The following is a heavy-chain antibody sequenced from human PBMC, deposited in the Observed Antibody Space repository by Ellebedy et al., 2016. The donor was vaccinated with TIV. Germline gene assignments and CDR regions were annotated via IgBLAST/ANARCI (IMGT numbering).Heavy chain of an antibody. CDR1: GDSTGSFY. Sequence: MPSETLSLTCNVSGDSTGSFYWNWIRQPPGQGLEWIGYIFSTGSTNYNPSLNSRVTILADTSRNQFSLKLSSVTAADTAVYYCARDHRISCYDWQNYYGLDVWGQGTTVTVSS. V-gene: IGHV4-59*01. D-gene: IGHD5-12*01. CDR2: IFSTGST. J-gene: IGHJ6*02. CDR3: ARDHRISCYDWQNYYGLDV.